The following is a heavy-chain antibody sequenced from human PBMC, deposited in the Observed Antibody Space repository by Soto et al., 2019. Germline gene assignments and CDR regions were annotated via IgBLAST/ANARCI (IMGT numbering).Heavy chain of an antibody. CDR2: IYYSGST. J-gene: IGHJ5*02. V-gene: IGHV4-39*01. CDR1: GGSISSSSYY. D-gene: IGHD3-10*01. CDR3: ARLRITMVRGVLFDP. Sequence: SETLSLTCTVSGGSISSSSYYWGWIRQPPGKGLEWIGSIYYSGSTYYNPSLKSRVTISVDTSKNQFSLKLSSVTAADTVVYYCARLRITMVRGVLFDPWGQGTLVTVSS.